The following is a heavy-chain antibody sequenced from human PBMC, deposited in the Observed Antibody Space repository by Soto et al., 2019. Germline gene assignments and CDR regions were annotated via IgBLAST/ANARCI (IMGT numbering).Heavy chain of an antibody. CDR3: ARGGYGDYWVHTLDI. CDR2: ISHSGST. V-gene: IGHV4-34*01. J-gene: IGHJ3*02. Sequence: QVQLQQWGAGLLKPSETLSLTCAVYGGSFSGYYWSWIRQPTGKGLEWIGEISHSGSTNYNPSLKSGVTISVGTSKNQFSLNLSSVTAADTAVYYCARGGYGDYWVHTLDIWGQGTMVTVSS. D-gene: IGHD4-17*01. CDR1: GGSFSGYY.